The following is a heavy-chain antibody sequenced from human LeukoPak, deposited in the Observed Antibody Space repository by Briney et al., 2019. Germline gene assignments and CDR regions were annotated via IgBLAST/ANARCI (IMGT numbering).Heavy chain of an antibody. CDR3: ARGTRGGAVAGTNFDY. J-gene: IGHJ4*02. Sequence: GGSLRLSCAASGFTFSSYTMNWVRQAPGKGLEWVSSISSSSSYIYYADSVKGRFTISRDNAKNSLYLQMNSLRAEDTAVYYCARGTRGGAVAGTNFDYWGQGTLVTVSS. V-gene: IGHV3-21*01. CDR1: GFTFSSYT. CDR2: ISSSSSYI. D-gene: IGHD6-19*01.